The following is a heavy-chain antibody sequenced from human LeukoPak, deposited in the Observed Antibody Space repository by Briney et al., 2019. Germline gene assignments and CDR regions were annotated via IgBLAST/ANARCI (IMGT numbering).Heavy chain of an antibody. CDR2: IYYSGST. CDR3: ARDHMTPSKYYYMDV. CDR1: GFTFSSYA. J-gene: IGHJ6*03. V-gene: IGHV4-59*01. Sequence: GSLRLSCAASGFTFSSYAMSWIRQPPGKGLEWIGYIYYSGSTNYNPSLKSRVTISVDTSKNQFSLKLSSVTAADTAVYYCARDHMTPSKYYYMDVWGKGTTVTVSS. D-gene: IGHD4-11*01.